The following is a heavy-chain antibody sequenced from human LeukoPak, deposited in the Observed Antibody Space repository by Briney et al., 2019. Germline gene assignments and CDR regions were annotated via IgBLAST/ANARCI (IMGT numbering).Heavy chain of an antibody. CDR2: ISWNSGSI. CDR1: GFTFDDYA. CDR3: AKGGIAVAGTMDD. Sequence: PGGSLRLSCAASGFTFDDYAMHWVRQAPGKGLEWVSGISWNSGSIGYADSVKGRFTISRDNAKNSLYLQMNSLRAEDTALYYCAKGGIAVAGTMDDWGQGTLVTVSS. J-gene: IGHJ4*02. D-gene: IGHD6-19*01. V-gene: IGHV3-9*01.